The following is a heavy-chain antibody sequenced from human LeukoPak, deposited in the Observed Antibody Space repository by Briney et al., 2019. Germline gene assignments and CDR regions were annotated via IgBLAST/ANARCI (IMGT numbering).Heavy chain of an antibody. CDR2: IYWDEDK. CDR1: GLSLSSTGVG. CDR3: AHRLVVVAAEGDAFDI. Sequence: ESGPTLVNPTQTLTLTCSFSGLSLSSTGVGVGWIRQPPGKAPEWLAIIYWDEDKRYSPSLKSRLTITKDTSKNQVVLTMTNMDPVDTATYYCAHRLVVVAAEGDAFDIWGQGTMVTVSS. V-gene: IGHV2-5*02. J-gene: IGHJ3*02. D-gene: IGHD2-15*01.